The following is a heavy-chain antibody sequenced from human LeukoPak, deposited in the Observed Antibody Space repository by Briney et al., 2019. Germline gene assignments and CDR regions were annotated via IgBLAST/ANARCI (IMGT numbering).Heavy chain of an antibody. J-gene: IGHJ5*02. CDR3: ATVRVRSAYYYDSSGYLHWFDP. V-gene: IGHV1-69*06. CDR1: GGTFSSYA. Sequence: GASVKVSCKASGGTFSSYAISWVRQAPGQGLEWMGGIIPIFGTANYAQKFQGRVTITADKSTSTAYMELSSLRSEDTAVYYCATVRVRSAYYYDSSGYLHWFDPWGQGTLVTVSS. CDR2: IIPIFGTA. D-gene: IGHD3-22*01.